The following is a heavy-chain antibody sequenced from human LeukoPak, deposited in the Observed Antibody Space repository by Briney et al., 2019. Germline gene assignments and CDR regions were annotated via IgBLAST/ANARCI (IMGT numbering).Heavy chain of an antibody. V-gene: IGHV4-59*01. CDR2: IYYSGST. Sequence: QPSETLSLTCTVSGGSISSYYWSWIRQPPGKGLEWIGYIYYSGSTNYNPSLKSRVTISVDTSKNQFSLKLSSVTAADTAVYYCARDGGYSGYDYPYNWFDPWGQGTLVTVSS. CDR1: GGSISSYY. CDR3: ARDGGYSGYDYPYNWFDP. J-gene: IGHJ5*02. D-gene: IGHD5-12*01.